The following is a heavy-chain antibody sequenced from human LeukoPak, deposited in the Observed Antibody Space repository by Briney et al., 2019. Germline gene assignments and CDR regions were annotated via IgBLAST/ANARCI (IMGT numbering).Heavy chain of an antibody. CDR1: GGSISSYY. D-gene: IGHD1-7*01. Sequence: SETLSLTCTVSGGSISSYYWSWIRQPPGKGLEWIGYIDYSGSTNYNPSLRSRFTISVDTSKIQFSLKLTSVSAADTAVYFCARYRIGTRHFDYWGQGTLVTVSS. CDR2: IDYSGST. J-gene: IGHJ4*02. V-gene: IGHV4-59*01. CDR3: ARYRIGTRHFDY.